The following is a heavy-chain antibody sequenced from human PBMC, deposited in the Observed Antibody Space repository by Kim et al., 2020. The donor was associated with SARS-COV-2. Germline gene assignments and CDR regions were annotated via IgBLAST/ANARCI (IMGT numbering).Heavy chain of an antibody. J-gene: IGHJ4*02. CDR3: ARESLIKGIAVAGTHDY. Sequence: GGSLRLSCAASGFTFSSYSMNWVRQAPGKGLEWVSSISSSSSYIYYADSVKGRFTISRDNAKNSLYLQMNSLRAEDTAVYYCARESLIKGIAVAGTHDYWGQGTLVTVSS. D-gene: IGHD6-19*01. CDR2: ISSSSSYI. V-gene: IGHV3-21*01. CDR1: GFTFSSYS.